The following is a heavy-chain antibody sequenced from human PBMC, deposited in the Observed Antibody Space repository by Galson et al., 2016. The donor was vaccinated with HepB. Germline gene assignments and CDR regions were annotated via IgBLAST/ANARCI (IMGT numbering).Heavy chain of an antibody. V-gene: IGHV3-7*01. CDR2: IRGDGIVS. D-gene: IGHD3-10*01. Sequence: SLRLSCAASGFTFNAHWMNWVRQAPGKGLEWVANIRGDGIVSYYAESVRGRFTISRDNAKNSLYLQMNGLGVDETAVYYCSRGMTGSYFDWGQGTLVTVSS. CDR3: SRGMTGSYFD. J-gene: IGHJ4*02. CDR1: GFTFNAHW.